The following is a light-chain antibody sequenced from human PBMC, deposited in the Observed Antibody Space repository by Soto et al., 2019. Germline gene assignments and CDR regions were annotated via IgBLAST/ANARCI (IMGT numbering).Light chain of an antibody. J-gene: IGKJ2*01. V-gene: IGKV1-16*02. CDR1: HDISSY. Sequence: DIQMTRSPSSLSASVGDRVTITCRASHDISSYLAWFQQKPGKAPKSLIYATSNLQSGVPSKFSGSGSGTDFTLTVSSLQPEDSATYYCQQYIAYPFTFGQGTKLEIK. CDR2: ATS. CDR3: QQYIAYPFT.